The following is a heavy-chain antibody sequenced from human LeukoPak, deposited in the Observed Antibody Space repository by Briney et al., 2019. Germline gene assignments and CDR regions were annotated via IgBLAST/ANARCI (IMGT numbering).Heavy chain of an antibody. CDR2: IYSGGST. Sequence: GGSLRLSCAASGFTVSSNYMSWVRQAPGKGLEWVSVIYSGGSTYYADSVKGRFTISRDNSKNTLYLQMNSLRAEDTAVYYCAKTRPLDSSSWSHGDYWGQGTLVTVSS. D-gene: IGHD6-13*01. V-gene: IGHV3-53*01. CDR3: AKTRPLDSSSWSHGDY. J-gene: IGHJ4*02. CDR1: GFTVSSNY.